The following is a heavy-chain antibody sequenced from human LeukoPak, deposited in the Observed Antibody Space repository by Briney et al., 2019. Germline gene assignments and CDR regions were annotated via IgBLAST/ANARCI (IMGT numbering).Heavy chain of an antibody. CDR2: ISGSGGST. V-gene: IGHV3-23*01. CDR3: ARDNWNDDGGYYYYYYMDV. Sequence: PGGSLRLSCAASGFTFYNYAMSWVRQAPGKGLEWVSGISGSGGSTFYAESVKGRFTISRDDSKPYLQMNSLRAEDTAVYYCARDNWNDDGGYYYYYYMDVWGKGTTVTVSS. CDR1: GFTFYNYA. J-gene: IGHJ6*03. D-gene: IGHD1-20*01.